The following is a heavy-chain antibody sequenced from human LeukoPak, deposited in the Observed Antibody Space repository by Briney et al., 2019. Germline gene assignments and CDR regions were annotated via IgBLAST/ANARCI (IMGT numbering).Heavy chain of an antibody. Sequence: EASVKVSCKASGYTFTGYYMHWVRQAPGQGLEWMGWINPNSGGTNYAQKFQGRVTMTRDTSISTAYMELSRLRSDDTAVYYCASNRYYYGSGSYMLYYMDVWGKGTTVTVSS. J-gene: IGHJ6*03. V-gene: IGHV1-2*02. D-gene: IGHD3-10*01. CDR2: INPNSGGT. CDR3: ASNRYYYGSGSYMLYYMDV. CDR1: GYTFTGYY.